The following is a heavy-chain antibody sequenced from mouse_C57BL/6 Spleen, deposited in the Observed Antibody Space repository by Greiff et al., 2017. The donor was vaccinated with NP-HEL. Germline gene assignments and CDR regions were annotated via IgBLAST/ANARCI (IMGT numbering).Heavy chain of an antibody. J-gene: IGHJ3*01. CDR1: GFTFSSYG. V-gene: IGHV5-6*02. CDR3: ASRLPFAY. Sequence: EVMLVESGGDLVKPGGSLKLSCAASGFTFSSYGMSWVRQTPDKRLEWVATISSGGSYTYYPDSVKGRFTISRDNAKNTLYLQMSSLKSEDTAMYYCASRLPFAYWGQGTLVTVSA. CDR2: ISSGGSYT.